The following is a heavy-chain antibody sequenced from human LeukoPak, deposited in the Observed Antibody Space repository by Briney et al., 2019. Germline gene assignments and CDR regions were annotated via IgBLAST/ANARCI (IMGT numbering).Heavy chain of an antibody. CDR2: IYYSGST. CDR3: ARSPYGSGSYGFDY. J-gene: IGHJ4*02. V-gene: IGHV4-39*01. Sequence: SETLSLTCTVSGGSISSSSYYWGWIRQPPGKGLEWIGSIYYSGSTYYNPSLKSRVTISVDTSKNQFSLKLSSVTAADTAVYYCARSPYGSGSYGFDYWGQGTLVTVSS. D-gene: IGHD3-10*01. CDR1: GGSISSSSYY.